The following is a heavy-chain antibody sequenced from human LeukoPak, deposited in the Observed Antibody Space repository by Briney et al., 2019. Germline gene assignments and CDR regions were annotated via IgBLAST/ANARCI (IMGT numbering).Heavy chain of an antibody. CDR1: GFTSSSYM. J-gene: IGHJ4*02. D-gene: IGHD2-15*01. CDR2: NSNSSSSI. Sequence: GETLRRSRAASGFTSSSYMMTWVRQAPGQGLESFSYNSNSSSSIYHALTVRGIFTISRDNAEISLYLQMNSLRADDTAVYYCARMYCGGCNCYPGFDSWGQGTLVTVSS. CDR3: ARMYCGGCNCYPGFDS. V-gene: IGHV3-48*04.